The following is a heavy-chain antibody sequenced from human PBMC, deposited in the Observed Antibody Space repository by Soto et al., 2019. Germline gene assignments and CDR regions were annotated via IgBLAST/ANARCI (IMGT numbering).Heavy chain of an antibody. Sequence: EVPLLESGGGLVQPGGSLRLSCAVSGFTFSSYVMSWVRQAPRKGLEWVSAISGGGGSTYYADSVKGRFTISRDNSKNTLYLQMNSLRADDTAVYSCAKDGRSSSWTYYFDYWGQGSLVTVSS. V-gene: IGHV3-23*01. CDR2: ISGGGGST. D-gene: IGHD6-13*01. J-gene: IGHJ4*02. CDR3: AKDGRSSSWTYYFDY. CDR1: GFTFSSYV.